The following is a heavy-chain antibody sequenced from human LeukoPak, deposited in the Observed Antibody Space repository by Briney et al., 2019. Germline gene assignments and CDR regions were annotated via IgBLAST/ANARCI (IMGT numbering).Heavy chain of an antibody. CDR3: ETAYDILTGYYYSRSPSFDY. Sequence: SETLSLTCAVYGGSFSGYYWSWIRQPPGKGLEWIREINHSGSTNYNPSLKSRVTISVDTSKHQFSLKLSSVTAADTVVFYWETAYDILTGYYYSRSPSFDYWGQGTLVTVSS. V-gene: IGHV4-34*01. J-gene: IGHJ4*02. CDR2: INHSGST. D-gene: IGHD3-9*01. CDR1: GGSFSGYY.